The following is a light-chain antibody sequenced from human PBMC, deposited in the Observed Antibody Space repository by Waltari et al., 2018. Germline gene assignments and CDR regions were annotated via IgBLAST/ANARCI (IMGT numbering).Light chain of an antibody. CDR3: QQRRNWPPT. Sequence: DIVLTQSPATLSLSPGERATLSCRASQDVGGFMAWYQQRPGQAPRLPLYDTSNRGSGIPTRFSGSGSGTDFTLTISSLEPEDFAHYYCQQRRNWPPTFGQGTSVE. CDR1: QDVGGF. CDR2: DTS. V-gene: IGKV3-11*01. J-gene: IGKJ2*01.